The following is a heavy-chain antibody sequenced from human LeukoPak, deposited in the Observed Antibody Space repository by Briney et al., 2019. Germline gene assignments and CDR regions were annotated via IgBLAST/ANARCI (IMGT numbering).Heavy chain of an antibody. Sequence: SETLSLTCTVSGGSISSYYWCWIRHPPAPGLERIWYIYTSGSTNYNHSLTRRVTMSVYPSKRQCSLKLSCGAAAETAVYLCASGDYGGDEFDCWGQGALVTVSS. J-gene: IGHJ4*02. CDR1: GGSISSYY. D-gene: IGHD4-23*01. CDR3: ASGDYGGDEFDC. CDR2: IYTSGST. V-gene: IGHV4-4*09.